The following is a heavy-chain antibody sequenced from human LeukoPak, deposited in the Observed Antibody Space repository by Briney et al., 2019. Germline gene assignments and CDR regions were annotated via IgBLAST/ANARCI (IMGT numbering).Heavy chain of an antibody. V-gene: IGHV3-23*01. Sequence: PEGSLRLSCAASGFTFSSYVMSWVRQAPGKGLEWVSAISGSGGSTYYADSVKGRFTISRDNSKNTLYLQMNSLRAEDTAVYYCAIHPSIAVAPFDYWGQGTLVTVSP. CDR3: AIHPSIAVAPFDY. CDR2: ISGSGGST. J-gene: IGHJ4*02. D-gene: IGHD6-19*01. CDR1: GFTFSSYV.